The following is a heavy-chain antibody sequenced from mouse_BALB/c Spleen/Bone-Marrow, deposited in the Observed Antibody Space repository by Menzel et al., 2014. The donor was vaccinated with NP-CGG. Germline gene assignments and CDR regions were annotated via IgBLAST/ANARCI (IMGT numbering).Heavy chain of an antibody. J-gene: IGHJ4*01. D-gene: IGHD4-1*01. CDR3: ARQLAYAMDY. V-gene: IGHV5-12*02. Sequence: EVKLVESGGGLVQPGGSLKLSCATSGFTFSDYYMYWVRQTPEKRLEWVAYITKGGGSTYYPDIVKGRFTISRDNAKNTLYLQMGRLKSEDTAMYYCARQLAYAMDYWGQGTSVTVSS. CDR2: ITKGGGST. CDR1: GFTFSDYY.